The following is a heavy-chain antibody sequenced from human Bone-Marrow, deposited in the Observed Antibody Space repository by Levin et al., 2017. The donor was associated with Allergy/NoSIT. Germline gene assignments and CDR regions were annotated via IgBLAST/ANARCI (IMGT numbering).Heavy chain of an antibody. V-gene: IGHV1-69*10. CDR2: IVPIFGLA. CDR3: ARSDYSYSVDRWGSYYFTD. CDR1: GGIFTNYL. D-gene: IGHD2/OR15-2a*01. Sequence: EASVKVSCKASGGIFTNYLFNWVRQAPGQGLEWMGGIVPIFGLANYAPNFQGRVTIAADKSTDTAYMELRGLTSEDTAVYYCARSDYSYSVDRWGSYYFTDWGQGTLVTVSS. J-gene: IGHJ4*02.